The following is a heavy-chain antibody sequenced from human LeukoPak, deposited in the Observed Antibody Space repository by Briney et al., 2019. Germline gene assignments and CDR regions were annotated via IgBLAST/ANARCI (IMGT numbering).Heavy chain of an antibody. J-gene: IGHJ6*03. V-gene: IGHV4-59*01. CDR2: IYYSGST. Sequence: SETLSLTCTVSGGSISSYYWSWIRQPPGKGLEWIGYIYYSGSTNYNPSLKSRVTISVDTSKNQFSLKLSSVTAADTAVYYCARGRTPTGLLWLGGYYYYMDVWGKGTTVTISS. CDR1: GGSISSYY. CDR3: ARGRTPTGLLWLGGYYYYMDV. D-gene: IGHD3-10*01.